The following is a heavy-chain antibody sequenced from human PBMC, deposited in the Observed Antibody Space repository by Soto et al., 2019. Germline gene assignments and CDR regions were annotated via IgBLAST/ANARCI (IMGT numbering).Heavy chain of an antibody. CDR2: INPSGGSA. V-gene: IGHV1-46*01. Sequence: QVQLVQSGAEVKKPGASVKVSCKASGYTFTSYFMHWVRQAPGQGPEWMGIINPSGGSATYAQKFQDRVTMTRKTSTRTVYMEMSSLRYEDTAVYYCARVVGYNSADPFDYWGQGTQVSVSS. CDR1: GYTFTSYF. J-gene: IGHJ4*02. CDR3: ARVVGYNSADPFDY. D-gene: IGHD5-12*01.